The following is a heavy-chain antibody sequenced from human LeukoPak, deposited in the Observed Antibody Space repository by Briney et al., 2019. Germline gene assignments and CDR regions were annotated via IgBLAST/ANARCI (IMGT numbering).Heavy chain of an antibody. V-gene: IGHV3-23*01. J-gene: IGHJ5*02. CDR1: GFTFSSYA. CDR2: ISGSGGCT. D-gene: IGHD3-9*01. CDR3: AKDGRYFDWLFSNWFDP. Sequence: GGSLRLSCAASGFTFSSYAMSWVRQAPGKGLEWVSAISGSGGCTYYADSVKGRFTISRDNSKNTLYLQMNSLRAEDTAVYYCAKDGRYFDWLFSNWFDPWGQGTLVTVSS.